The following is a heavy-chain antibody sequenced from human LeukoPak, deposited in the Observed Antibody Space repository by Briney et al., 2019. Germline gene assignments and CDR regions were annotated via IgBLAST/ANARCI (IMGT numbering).Heavy chain of an antibody. V-gene: IGHV4-39*07. Sequence: SETLSLTCTVSGGSISSSSYYWGWIRQPPGKGLEWIGSIYYSGSTYYSPSLKSRVTISVDTSKNQFSLKLSSVTAADTAVYYCARGGRQWLYYFDYWGQGTLVTVSS. CDR2: IYYSGST. CDR1: GGSISSSSYY. J-gene: IGHJ4*02. D-gene: IGHD6-19*01. CDR3: ARGGRQWLYYFDY.